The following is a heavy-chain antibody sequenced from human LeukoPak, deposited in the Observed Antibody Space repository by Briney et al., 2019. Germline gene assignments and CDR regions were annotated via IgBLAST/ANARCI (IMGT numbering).Heavy chain of an antibody. Sequence: ASVKVSCKASGYTFTSYDINWVRQAPGQGLEWMGWMNPNSGNTGYAQKFQGRVTMTRNTSISTAYMELSSLRSEDTAVYYGARGGGSYYYDSSGYYYGDYWGQGTLVTVSS. D-gene: IGHD3-22*01. CDR1: GYTFTSYD. CDR3: ARGGGSYYYDSSGYYYGDY. J-gene: IGHJ4*02. V-gene: IGHV1-8*01. CDR2: MNPNSGNT.